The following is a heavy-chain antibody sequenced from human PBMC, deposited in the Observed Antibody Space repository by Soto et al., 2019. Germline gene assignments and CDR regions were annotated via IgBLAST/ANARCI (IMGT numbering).Heavy chain of an antibody. CDR2: ISNDGSNK. V-gene: IGHV3-30-3*01. CDR3: ARPTRYSSATKDYYYGMDV. D-gene: IGHD6-25*01. Sequence: QVQLVESGGGVVQPGRSLRLSCAASGFTFSSYAMHWVRQAPGKGLEWVAVISNDGSNKYYADSVKGRFTISRDNSKNTLYLQMNSLRAEDTAVYYCARPTRYSSATKDYYYGMDVWGQGTTVTVSS. J-gene: IGHJ6*02. CDR1: GFTFSSYA.